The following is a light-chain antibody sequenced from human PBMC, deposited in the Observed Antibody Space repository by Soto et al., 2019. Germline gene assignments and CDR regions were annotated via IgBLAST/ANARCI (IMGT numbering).Light chain of an antibody. CDR3: QQFNTTPLT. CDR2: DAS. J-gene: IGKJ4*01. Sequence: IQLTQSPSTLSASVGDRVTITCRASQGIGTALAWYHQRPGNSPDLLVYDASTLQSGVPSRFSGSGSETDFSLTISGLPPEDFGHYYCQQFNTTPLTFGGGTRVEIK. CDR1: QGIGTA. V-gene: IGKV1-13*02.